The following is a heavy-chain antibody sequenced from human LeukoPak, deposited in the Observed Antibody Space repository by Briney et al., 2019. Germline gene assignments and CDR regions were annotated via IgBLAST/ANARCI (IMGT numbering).Heavy chain of an antibody. CDR2: ISSSGSTI. J-gene: IGHJ4*02. Sequence: GGSLRLSWAASGFTFSDYYMSWIRQAPGKGLEWVSYISSSGSTIYYADSVKGRFTISRDNAKNSLYLQMNSLRAEDTAVYYCARLPTYYYDSSGYLDYWGQGTLVTVSS. CDR3: ARLPTYYYDSSGYLDY. CDR1: GFTFSDYY. V-gene: IGHV3-11*01. D-gene: IGHD3-22*01.